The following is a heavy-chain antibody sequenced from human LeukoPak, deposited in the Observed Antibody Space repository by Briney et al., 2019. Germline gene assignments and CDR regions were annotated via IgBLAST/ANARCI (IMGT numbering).Heavy chain of an antibody. CDR3: AREVPPTRSSSWNYFDY. Sequence: PSETLSLTCAVSGDSISDYSWSWIRQSPGKGLEWFGYVHNSGAAIYNPSLKSRVSISADTSKSQVYLKLRSVTAADTAVYYCAREVPPTRSSSWNYFDYWGQGTLVTVSS. V-gene: IGHV4-59*01. D-gene: IGHD6-13*01. CDR1: GDSISDYS. J-gene: IGHJ4*02. CDR2: VHNSGAA.